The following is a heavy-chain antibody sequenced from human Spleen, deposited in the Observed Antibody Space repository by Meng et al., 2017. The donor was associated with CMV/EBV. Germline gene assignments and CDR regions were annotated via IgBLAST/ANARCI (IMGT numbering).Heavy chain of an antibody. CDR2: IYYSGST. J-gene: IGHJ5*02. V-gene: IGHV4-61*05. CDR1: GGSISSSSYY. Sequence: SETLSLTCTVSGGSISSSSYYWGWIRQPPGKGLEWIGYIYYSGSTNYNPSLKSRVTISVDTSKNQFSLKLSSVTAADTAVYYCARVDYGGFNPWGQGTLVTVSS. CDR3: ARVDYGGFNP. D-gene: IGHD4-17*01.